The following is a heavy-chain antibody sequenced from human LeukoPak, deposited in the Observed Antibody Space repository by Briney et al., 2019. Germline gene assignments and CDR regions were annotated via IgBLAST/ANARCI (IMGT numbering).Heavy chain of an antibody. D-gene: IGHD4-17*01. CDR3: ARDRGTATVRSFDI. V-gene: IGHV3-48*03. CDR2: ISSSGDTI. J-gene: IGHJ3*02. CDR1: GFTFSSYE. Sequence: GGSLRLSCAGSGFTFSSYEMNWVRQAPGKGLECVSYISSSGDTIHYTDSVKGRFTISRDNGKNSLYLQMNSLRAEDTAVYYCARDRGTATVRSFDIWGQGTVVTVSS.